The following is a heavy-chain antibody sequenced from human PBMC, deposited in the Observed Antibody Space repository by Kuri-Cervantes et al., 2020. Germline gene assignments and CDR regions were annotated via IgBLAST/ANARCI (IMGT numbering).Heavy chain of an antibody. Sequence: GSLRLSCAVYGGSFSDYYWNWVRQPPGKGLEWIGELSHSGSIKYNPSLRSRITMSEDTSKTQLSLRLTSLTAADTAMYYCMRTEIILGELRETWGQGTLVTVSS. CDR2: LSHSGSI. CDR1: GGSFSDYY. D-gene: IGHD3-10*01. J-gene: IGHJ5*02. V-gene: IGHV4-34*01. CDR3: MRTEIILGELRET.